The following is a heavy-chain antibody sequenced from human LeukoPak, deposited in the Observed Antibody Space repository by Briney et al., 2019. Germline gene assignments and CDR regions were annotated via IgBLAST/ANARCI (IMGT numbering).Heavy chain of an antibody. J-gene: IGHJ4*02. CDR2: INPNSGGT. D-gene: IGHD2-2*01. Sequence: ASVKVSCKASGYTFTGYYMHWVRQAPGQGLEWMGWINPNSGGTNYAQKFQGRVTMTRDTSISTAYMELSRLRYDDTAVYYCAIVVPAATVFDYWGQGTLVTVSS. V-gene: IGHV1-2*02. CDR3: AIVVPAATVFDY. CDR1: GYTFTGYY.